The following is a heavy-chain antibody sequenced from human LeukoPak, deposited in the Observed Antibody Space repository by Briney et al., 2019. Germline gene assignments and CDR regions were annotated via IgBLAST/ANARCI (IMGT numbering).Heavy chain of an antibody. CDR3: AKDDGYSYGYRNGMDV. Sequence: GGSLRLSCAASGFTFSSYGMHWVRQAPGKGLEWVAVIWYDGSNKYYADSVKGRFTISRDNSKNTLYLQMNSLRAEDTAVYYCAKDDGYSYGYRNGMDVWGQGTTVTVSS. CDR1: GFTFSSYG. J-gene: IGHJ6*02. V-gene: IGHV3-33*06. D-gene: IGHD5-18*01. CDR2: IWYDGSNK.